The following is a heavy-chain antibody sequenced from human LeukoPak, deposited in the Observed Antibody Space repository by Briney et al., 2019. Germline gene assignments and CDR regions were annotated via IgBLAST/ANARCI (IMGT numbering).Heavy chain of an antibody. CDR1: GASISSSSYY. CDR3: ARHVRIAAAGTFDY. J-gene: IGHJ4*02. D-gene: IGHD6-13*01. V-gene: IGHV4-39*01. CDR2: IYYSGST. Sequence: SETLSLTCSVSGASISSSSYYWGWIRQPPGKGLEWIGSIYYSGSTYYNPSLKSRVTISVDTSKNQFSLKLSSVTAADTAVYYCARHVRIAAAGTFDYWGQGTLVTVSS.